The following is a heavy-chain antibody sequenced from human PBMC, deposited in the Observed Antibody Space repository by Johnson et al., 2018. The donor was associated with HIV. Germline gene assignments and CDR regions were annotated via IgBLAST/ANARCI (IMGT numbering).Heavy chain of an antibody. V-gene: IGHV3-64*01. CDR2: ISSNGGST. J-gene: IGHJ3*02. D-gene: IGHD5-18*01. Sequence: VQLVESGGGLVKPGGSLRLSCAASGFTFSSYAMHWVRQAPGKGLEYVSAISSNGGSTYYANFVNGRFTISTDNSKNTLYLQMNILRAEDTAVYYCANLYTFGSGAFDIWGQGTMVTVSS. CDR1: GFTFSSYA. CDR3: ANLYTFGSGAFDI.